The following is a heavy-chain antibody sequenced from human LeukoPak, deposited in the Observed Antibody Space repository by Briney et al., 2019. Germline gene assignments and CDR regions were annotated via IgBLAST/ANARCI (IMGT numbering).Heavy chain of an antibody. CDR1: GFTFRGYE. D-gene: IGHD6-19*01. J-gene: IGHJ4*02. V-gene: IGHV3-48*03. CDR2: ISSSGSTI. Sequence: QPGGSLRLSCGASGFTFRGYEMNWVRQAPGKGLEWVSYISSSGSTIYYADSVKGRFTISRDNAENSLYLQMNSLRAEDTAVYYCARAYSSDWHPACDYGGQGTLVTVSS. CDR3: ARAYSSDWHPACDY.